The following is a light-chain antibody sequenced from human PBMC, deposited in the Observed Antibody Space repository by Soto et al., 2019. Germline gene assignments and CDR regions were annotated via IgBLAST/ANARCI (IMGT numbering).Light chain of an antibody. CDR2: GVS. Sequence: QSVLTQPASVSGSPGQSITISCTGTSSDVGAYKYVSWYQQHPGKVPKLIIYGVSNRPSGVSSRFSGSKSGNTASLTISGLQAEDEADYYCISYTGSSTSYVFGSGTKVTVL. V-gene: IGLV2-14*03. CDR3: ISYTGSSTSYV. J-gene: IGLJ1*01. CDR1: SSDVGAYKY.